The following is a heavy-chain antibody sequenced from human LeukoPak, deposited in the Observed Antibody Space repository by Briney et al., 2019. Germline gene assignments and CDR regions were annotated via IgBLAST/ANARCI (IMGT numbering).Heavy chain of an antibody. CDR2: IKQDGSEE. J-gene: IGHJ4*02. V-gene: IGHV3-7*03. CDR1: GFTFSSYG. CDR3: ARGGYKGSVDY. D-gene: IGHD1-14*01. Sequence: PGGSLRLSCTASGFTFSSYGMSWVRQAPGKGLEWMANIKQDGSEEYYADSVKGRFTISRDNAKNSLYLQMTSLRAEDTAVYYCARGGYKGSVDYWGQGTLVTVSS.